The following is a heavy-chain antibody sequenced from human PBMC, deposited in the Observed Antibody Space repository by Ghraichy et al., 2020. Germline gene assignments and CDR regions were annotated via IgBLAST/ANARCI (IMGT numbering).Heavy chain of an antibody. J-gene: IGHJ4*02. D-gene: IGHD6-19*01. Sequence: SCTVSGGSISSSSYYWGWIRQPPGKGLEWIGSIYYSGSTYYNPSLKSRVTISVDTSKNQFSLKLSSVTAADTAVYYCARHPEEKWYSSGCFDYWGQGTLVTVSS. CDR2: IYYSGST. V-gene: IGHV4-39*01. CDR1: GGSISSSSYY. CDR3: ARHPEEKWYSSGCFDY.